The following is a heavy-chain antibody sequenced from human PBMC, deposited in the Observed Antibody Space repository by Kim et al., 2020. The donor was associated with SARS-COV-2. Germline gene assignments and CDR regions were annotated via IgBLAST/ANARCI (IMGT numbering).Heavy chain of an antibody. V-gene: IGHV3-21*01. J-gene: IGHJ4*02. CDR3: ARTLPPPMVRGVMASFDY. CDR1: GFTFSSYS. Sequence: GGSLRLSCAASGFTFSSYSMNWVRQAPGKGLEWVSSISSSSSYIYYADSVKGRFTISRDNAKNSLYLQMNSLRAEDTAVYYCARTLPPPMVRGVMASFDYWGQGTLVTVSS. D-gene: IGHD3-10*01. CDR2: ISSSSSYI.